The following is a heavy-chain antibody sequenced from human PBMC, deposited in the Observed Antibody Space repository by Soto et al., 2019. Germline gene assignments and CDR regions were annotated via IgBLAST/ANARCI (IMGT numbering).Heavy chain of an antibody. V-gene: IGHV1-58*01. J-gene: IGHJ6*02. D-gene: IGHD1-1*01. CDR2: IVGGSGNT. Sequence: GASVKVSCKASGFTFSTSAVQWVRQARGQRPEWMGWIVGGSGNTNYAQNSQERVIITRDMSTSTVYMELSSLRSDDTAVYFCAARRSGIYAMDVVGQGTTVTVSS. CDR1: GFTFSTSA. CDR3: AARRSGIYAMDV.